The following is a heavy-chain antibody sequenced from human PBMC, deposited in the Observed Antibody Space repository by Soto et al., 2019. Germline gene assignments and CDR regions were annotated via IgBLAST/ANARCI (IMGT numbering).Heavy chain of an antibody. V-gene: IGHV3-15*01. J-gene: IGHJ4*02. CDR1: GFTFSNAW. Sequence: EVQLVESGGGLVKPGGSLRLSCAASGFTFSNAWMSWVRQAPGKGLEWVGRIKSKSDGGATDYAEPVKGRFTISRDDSKNTLYIQMNSLKTEDTAVYYCTTDLSSSSLRYDYWGQGILVTVSS. D-gene: IGHD1-26*01. CDR3: TTDLSSSSLRYDY. CDR2: IKSKSDGGAT.